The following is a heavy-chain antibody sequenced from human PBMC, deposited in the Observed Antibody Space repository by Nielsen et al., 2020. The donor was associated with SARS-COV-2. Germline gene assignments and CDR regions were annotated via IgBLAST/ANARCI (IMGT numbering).Heavy chain of an antibody. CDR3: ARIGGTYCGGDCYYYYYYMDV. J-gene: IGHJ6*03. CDR2: IFSNDEK. CDR1: GFSLSNARMG. D-gene: IGHD2-21*01. V-gene: IGHV2-26*01. Sequence: SGPTLVKPTETLTLTCTVSGFSLSNARMGVSWIRQPPGKALEWLAHIFSNDEKSYSTSLKSRLTISKDTSKSQVVLTMTNMDPVDTATYYCARIGGTYCGGDCYYYYYYMDVWGEGTTVTVSS.